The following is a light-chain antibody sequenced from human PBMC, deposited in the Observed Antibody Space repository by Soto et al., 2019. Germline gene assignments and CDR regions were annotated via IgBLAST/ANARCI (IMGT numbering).Light chain of an antibody. CDR2: WAS. J-gene: IGKJ2*01. V-gene: IGKV4-1*01. CDR1: QTLLFTSTNKNS. CDR3: QQYHTTPNT. Sequence: DVVMTQSPATLAVSLGERAAINCKSSQTLLFTSTNKNSLAWYQQKPGQPPKLLIYWASTRESGAPDRFSGSGSGRNFTLTISSLQAEDVAVYYCQQYHTTPNTFGQGIKLEIK.